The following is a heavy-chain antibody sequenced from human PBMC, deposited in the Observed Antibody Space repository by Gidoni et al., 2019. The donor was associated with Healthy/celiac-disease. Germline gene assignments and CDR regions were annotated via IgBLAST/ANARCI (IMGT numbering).Heavy chain of an antibody. V-gene: IGHV3-30-3*01. Sequence: QVQLVESGGGVVQPGRSLSLSCAASGFTFSSYAVHCVRQAPGKGLEWVAVISYDGSNKYSADSVKGRFTISRDNYKNTLYLQMNSLRAEDTDVYYCAREAADIVVVPAVPGPYYYMDVWGKGTTVTVSS. CDR3: AREAADIVVVPAVPGPYYYMDV. CDR2: ISYDGSNK. D-gene: IGHD2-2*01. CDR1: GFTFSSYA. J-gene: IGHJ6*03.